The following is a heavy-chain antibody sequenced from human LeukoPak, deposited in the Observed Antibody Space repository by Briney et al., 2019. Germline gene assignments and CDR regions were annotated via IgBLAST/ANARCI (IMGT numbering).Heavy chain of an antibody. CDR3: AKLRPYYFDS. CDR1: GFSFSDYV. D-gene: IGHD4-17*01. CDR2: IIGSGAGT. V-gene: IGHV3-23*01. Sequence: GGSLRLSCVTSGFSFSDYVMTWVRQAPGKGLEWVSGIIGSGAGTSYTDSVKGRFTVSRDNSKNTLYLQMNSLRVEDTAIYYCAKLRPYYFDSWGQGTLVTVSS. J-gene: IGHJ4*02.